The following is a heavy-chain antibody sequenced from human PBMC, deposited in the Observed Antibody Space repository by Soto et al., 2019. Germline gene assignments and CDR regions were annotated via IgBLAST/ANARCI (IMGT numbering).Heavy chain of an antibody. CDR3: AKAIRVTVDY. D-gene: IGHD4-4*01. V-gene: IGHV3-23*01. CDR2: ISGSGANT. J-gene: IGHJ4*02. CDR1: GFTFSIYA. Sequence: PGGSLRLSCATSGFTFSIYAMSWVRQAPGKGLEWVSAISGSGANTYYADSVKGRFTISRDNSKNTPYLQMNSLRAEDTAVYYCAKAIRVTVDYWGQGTLVTVSS.